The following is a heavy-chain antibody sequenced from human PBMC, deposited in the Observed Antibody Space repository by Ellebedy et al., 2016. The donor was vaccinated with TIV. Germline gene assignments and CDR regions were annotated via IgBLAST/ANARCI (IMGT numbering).Heavy chain of an antibody. J-gene: IGHJ5*02. CDR2: ISPGSETI. CDR1: GFNFRSYW. CDR3: ARRASYGDYAVQVNPWFDP. V-gene: IGHV3-48*01. D-gene: IGHD4-17*01. Sequence: GESLKISCAASGFNFRSYWMTRVRQAPGKGLEWVAYISPGSETIYYADSVKGRFTISRDNADNSLFLQMNSLRVEDTAVYYCARRASYGDYAVQVNPWFDPWGQGTLVTVSS.